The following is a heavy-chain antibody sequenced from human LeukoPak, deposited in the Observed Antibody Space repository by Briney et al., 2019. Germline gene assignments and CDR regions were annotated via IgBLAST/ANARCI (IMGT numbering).Heavy chain of an antibody. D-gene: IGHD1-26*01. Sequence: SETLSLTCDVSGDFIRSYWWGWVRQPAGKGLEWIGRIYATGSTKFNPSLKSRLTMSMDTSTNRISLNLTSVTAADTAIYFCARQGYTASYYFLDFWSQGMLVTVSS. CDR3: ARQGYTASYYFLDF. CDR1: GDFIRSYW. V-gene: IGHV4-4*07. J-gene: IGHJ4*02. CDR2: IYATGST.